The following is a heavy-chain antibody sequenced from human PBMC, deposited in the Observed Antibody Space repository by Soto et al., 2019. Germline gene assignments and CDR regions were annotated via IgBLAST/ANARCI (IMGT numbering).Heavy chain of an antibody. J-gene: IGHJ6*02. D-gene: IGHD6-19*01. V-gene: IGHV1-69*13. CDR1: GGTFSSYA. CDR3: ASRYSSGWTYYYGMDV. Sequence: GASVKVSCKASGGTFSSYAISWVRQAPGQGLEWKGGIIPIFGTTNYAQKFQGKVTNTADESTNTAYIEMSNLRTEDTAVYYCASRYSSGWTYYYGMDVWGRGTTVTVSS. CDR2: IIPIFGTT.